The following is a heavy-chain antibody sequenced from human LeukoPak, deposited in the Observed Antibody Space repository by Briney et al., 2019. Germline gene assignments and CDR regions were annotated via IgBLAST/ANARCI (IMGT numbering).Heavy chain of an antibody. V-gene: IGHV4-61*02. CDR1: GGSISSGSYY. CDR2: IYTSGST. J-gene: IGHJ4*02. D-gene: IGHD3-3*01. Sequence: SETLSLTCTVSGGSISSGSYYWSWIRQPAGKGLEWIGRIYTSGSTNYNPSLKSRVTISVDTSKNQFSLKLSSVTAADTAVYYCARQFTIFGVVTHLWGQGTLVIVSS. CDR3: ARQFTIFGVVTHL.